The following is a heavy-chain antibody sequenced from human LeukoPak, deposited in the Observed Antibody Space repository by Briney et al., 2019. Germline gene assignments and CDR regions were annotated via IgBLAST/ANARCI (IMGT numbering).Heavy chain of an antibody. CDR3: ARDDRPGSYYYYDMDV. J-gene: IGHJ6*02. CDR1: GFTFSSYS. V-gene: IGHV3-21*01. D-gene: IGHD1-1*01. Sequence: GGSLRLSCAASGFTFSSYSMNWVRQAPGKGLEWVSSISSSSSYIYYADSVKGRFTISRDNANNSLYLQMNSLRAEDTAVYYCARDDRPGSYYYYDMDVWGQGTTVTVSS. CDR2: ISSSSSYI.